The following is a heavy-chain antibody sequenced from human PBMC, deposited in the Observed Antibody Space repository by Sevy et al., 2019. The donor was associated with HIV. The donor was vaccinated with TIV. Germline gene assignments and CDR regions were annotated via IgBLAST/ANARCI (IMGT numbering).Heavy chain of an antibody. V-gene: IGHV3-33*06. CDR3: AKDITAYCTSARCYGPFDS. Sequence: GGSLRLSCAASGFTFSSYGMHWVRQTPGKGLEWVAVIWFDGTNKDYADSVKGRFTISRDISKNMLYQQMNSLKAEDTAVYYCAKDITAYCTSARCYGPFDSWGQGTLVTVSS. CDR1: GFTFSSYG. D-gene: IGHD2-2*01. CDR2: IWFDGTNK. J-gene: IGHJ4*02.